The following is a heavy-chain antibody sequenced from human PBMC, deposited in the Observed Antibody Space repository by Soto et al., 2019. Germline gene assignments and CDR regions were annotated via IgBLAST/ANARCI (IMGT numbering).Heavy chain of an antibody. CDR1: GYTFTVYY. CDR2: INPNSGGT. V-gene: IGHV1-2*04. CDR3: ARGRDVQGYCSSTSCYAPNYYYYYYMDV. Sequence: ASVKVSCKASGYTFTVYYMHWVRQAPGQGLEWMGWINPNSGGTNYAQKFQGWVTMTRDTSISTAYMELSRLRSDDTAVYYCARGRDVQGYCSSTSCYAPNYYYYYYMDVWGKGTTVTVSS. J-gene: IGHJ6*03. D-gene: IGHD2-2*01.